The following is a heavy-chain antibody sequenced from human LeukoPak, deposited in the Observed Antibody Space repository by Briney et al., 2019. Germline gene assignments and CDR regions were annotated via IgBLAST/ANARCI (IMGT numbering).Heavy chain of an antibody. CDR1: GYSISSGYY. Sequence: SETLSLTCAVSGYSISSGYYWGWSRQPPGKGLEWIGSIYHSGSTYYNPSLKSRVTISVDTSKNQFSLKLSSVTAADTAVYYCARHAVGTGFDYWGQGTLVTVSS. J-gene: IGHJ4*02. CDR3: ARHAVGTGFDY. V-gene: IGHV4-38-2*01. CDR2: IYHSGST. D-gene: IGHD2-21*02.